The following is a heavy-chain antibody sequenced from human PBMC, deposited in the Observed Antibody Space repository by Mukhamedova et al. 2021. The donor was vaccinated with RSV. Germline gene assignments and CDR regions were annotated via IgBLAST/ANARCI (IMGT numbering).Heavy chain of an antibody. V-gene: IGHV1-18*01. D-gene: IGHD6-19*01. J-gene: IGHJ4*02. CDR3: ARDHGQWLVQYYFDY. CDR2: ISAYNGNT. Sequence: GQGLEWMGWISAYNGNTNYAQKLQGRVTMTTDTSTSTAYMELRSLRSDVTAVYYCARDHGQWLVQYYFDYWGQGTLVTVSS.